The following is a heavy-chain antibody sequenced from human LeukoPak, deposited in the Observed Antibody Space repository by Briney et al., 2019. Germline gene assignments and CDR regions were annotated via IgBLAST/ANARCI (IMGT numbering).Heavy chain of an antibody. Sequence: GGSLRLSCAASGFTFSSYEMNWVRQAPGKGLEWVSYISSSGSTIYYADSVKGRFTISRDNAKNSLYLQMNNLRAEDTALYYRAQYSGGWYSGWFDPWGQGTLVTVSS. CDR3: AQYSGGWYSGWFDP. D-gene: IGHD6-19*01. V-gene: IGHV3-48*03. CDR2: ISSSGSTI. CDR1: GFTFSSYE. J-gene: IGHJ5*02.